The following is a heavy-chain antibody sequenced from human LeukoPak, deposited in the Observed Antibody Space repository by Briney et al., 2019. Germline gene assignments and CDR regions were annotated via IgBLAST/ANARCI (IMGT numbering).Heavy chain of an antibody. CDR1: GFTFSSYA. D-gene: IGHD4-23*01. Sequence: PGGSLRLSCAASGFTFSSYAMSWVRQAPGKWLEWVSAISGSGGSTYYADSVKGRFTISRDNSKNTLYLQMNSLRAEDTAVYYCASRKSIGGNYGLMGYWGQGTLVTVSS. CDR2: ISGSGGST. CDR3: ASRKSIGGNYGLMGY. J-gene: IGHJ4*02. V-gene: IGHV3-23*01.